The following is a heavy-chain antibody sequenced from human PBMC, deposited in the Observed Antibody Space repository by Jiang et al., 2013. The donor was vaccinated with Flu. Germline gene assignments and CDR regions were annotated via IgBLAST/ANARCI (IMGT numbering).Heavy chain of an antibody. V-gene: IGHV3-11*06. D-gene: IGHD2-21*02. CDR3: ARDLDPKLVTESYSHGMDV. CDR1: GFTFSDYY. J-gene: IGHJ6*02. Sequence: VQLVESGGGLVKPGGSLRLSCAASGFTFSDYYMNWIRQAPGKGLEWVSYINVRGSDTNYADSVKGHSPSPETTPRSYXSAMSSLRADDTAIYYCARDLDPKLVTESYSHGMDVWGRGTAVTV. CDR2: INVRGSDT.